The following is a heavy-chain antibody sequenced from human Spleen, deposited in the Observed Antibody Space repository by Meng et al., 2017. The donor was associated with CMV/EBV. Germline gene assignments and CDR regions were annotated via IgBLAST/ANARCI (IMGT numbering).Heavy chain of an antibody. V-gene: IGHV3-23*01. CDR3: AKGSSGNFGGRFDY. J-gene: IGHJ4*02. CDR1: GFTFDDHA. CDR2: ISSSGGNT. Sequence: GESLKISCAASGFTFDDHAMHWVRQAPGKGLEWVSAISSSGGNTYYSDSVKVRFTISRDNSGNTLYLQMNSLRGEDTAVYYCAKGSSGNFGGRFDYWGQGTLVTVSS. D-gene: IGHD2-15*01.